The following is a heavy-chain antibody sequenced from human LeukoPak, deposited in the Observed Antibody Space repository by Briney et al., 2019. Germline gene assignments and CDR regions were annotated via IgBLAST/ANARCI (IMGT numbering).Heavy chain of an antibody. V-gene: IGHV4-59*01. CDR1: GGSISSYY. CDR3: ARDLACSSTSCYPYYYYYYMDV. Sequence: SETLSLTCTVSGGSISSYYWSWIRQPPGKGLEWIGYIYYSGSTNYNPSLKSRVTISVDTSKNQFSLKLSSVTAADTAVYYCARDLACSSTSCYPYYYYYYMDVWGKGTTVTVSS. CDR2: IYYSGST. J-gene: IGHJ6*03. D-gene: IGHD2-2*01.